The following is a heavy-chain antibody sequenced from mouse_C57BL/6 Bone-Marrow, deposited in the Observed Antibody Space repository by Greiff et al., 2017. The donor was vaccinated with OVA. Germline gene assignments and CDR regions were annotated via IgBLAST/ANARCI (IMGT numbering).Heavy chain of an antibody. J-gene: IGHJ1*03. CDR2: IYPGDGDT. CDR3: ARYDGYGPRWYFDV. Sequence: QVQLQQSGAELVKPGASVKISCKASGYAFSSYWMNWVKQRPGKGLEWIGQIYPGDGDTNYNGKFKGKATLTADKSSSTAYMQLSSLTSEDSAVYFCARYDGYGPRWYFDVWGTGTTVTVSS. D-gene: IGHD2-3*01. V-gene: IGHV1-80*01. CDR1: GYAFSSYW.